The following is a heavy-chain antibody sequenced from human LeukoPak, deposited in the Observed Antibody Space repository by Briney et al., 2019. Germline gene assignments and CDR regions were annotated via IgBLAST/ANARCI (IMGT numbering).Heavy chain of an antibody. CDR1: GFTFSSYG. J-gene: IGHJ6*02. CDR2: IWYDGSNK. V-gene: IGHV3-33*01. D-gene: IGHD6-13*01. Sequence: PGGSLRLSCAASGFTFSSYGMHWVRQAPGKGPEWVAVIWYDGSNKYYADSVKGRFTISRDNSKNTLYLQMNSLRAEDTAVYYCARELLGPLTAAGLYYYYYGMDVWGQGTTVTVSS. CDR3: ARELLGPLTAAGLYYYYYGMDV.